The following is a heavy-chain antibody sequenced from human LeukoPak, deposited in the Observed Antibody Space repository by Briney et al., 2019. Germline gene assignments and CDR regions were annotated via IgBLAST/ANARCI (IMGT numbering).Heavy chain of an antibody. Sequence: PGGSLRLSCAASGFTFSSYAMNWVRQAPGKGPEWASAISGSGGSTYYAGSVKGRFTISRDNSKNTLYLEMNTLRAEDTAVYYCAKDREIRYGAYDLGDDWGQGTLVTVSS. CDR2: ISGSGGST. J-gene: IGHJ4*02. D-gene: IGHD5-12*01. CDR3: AKDREIRYGAYDLGDD. CDR1: GFTFSSYA. V-gene: IGHV3-23*01.